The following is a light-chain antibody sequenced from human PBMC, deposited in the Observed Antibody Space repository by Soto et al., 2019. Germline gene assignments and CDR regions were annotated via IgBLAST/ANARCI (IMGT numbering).Light chain of an antibody. CDR2: DAS. Sequence: DIQMTQSPSTLSASVGDRVTITCRASQSISSWLAWYQQKPGKAPNLLIYDASSLESGVPPRFSGSGSGTEFTLTISSLQPDDFATSYCQQYDSYSRAFGQGTKVDIK. CDR1: QSISSW. V-gene: IGKV1-5*01. CDR3: QQYDSYSRA. J-gene: IGKJ1*01.